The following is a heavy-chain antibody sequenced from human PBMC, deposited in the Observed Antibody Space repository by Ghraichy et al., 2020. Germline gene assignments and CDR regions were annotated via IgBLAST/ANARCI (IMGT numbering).Heavy chain of an antibody. J-gene: IGHJ6*03. CDR2: ISSSSSTI. Sequence: GSLRLSCAASGFTFSSYSMNWVRQAPGKGLEWVSYISSSSSTIYYADSVKGRFTISRDNAKNSLYLQMNSLRDEDTAVYYCASNRITMVRGVIGYYYYMDVWGKGTTVTVSS. V-gene: IGHV3-48*02. D-gene: IGHD3-10*01. CDR1: GFTFSSYS. CDR3: ASNRITMVRGVIGYYYYMDV.